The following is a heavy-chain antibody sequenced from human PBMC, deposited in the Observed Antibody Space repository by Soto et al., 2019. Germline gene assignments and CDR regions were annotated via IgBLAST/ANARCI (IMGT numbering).Heavy chain of an antibody. CDR2: ISGSDGKT. Sequence: GGSLSLSCAASGFSFGSYALSWVRQAPGKGLEWVSTISGSDGKTFYADSVKGRFSISRDTSQSTLYLQMNSLRADDTAMYYCARWSYLDYWGQGTRVTVSS. D-gene: IGHD3-3*01. V-gene: IGHV3-23*01. CDR1: GFSFGSYA. CDR3: ARWSYLDY. J-gene: IGHJ4*02.